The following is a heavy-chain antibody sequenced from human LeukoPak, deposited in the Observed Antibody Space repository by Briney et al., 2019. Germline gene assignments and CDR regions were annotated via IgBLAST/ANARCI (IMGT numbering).Heavy chain of an antibody. CDR2: IYYSGST. D-gene: IGHD3-10*01. V-gene: IGHV4-39*07. Sequence: SETLSLTCTVSGYSISSSSYYWGWIRQPPGKGLEWIGSIYYSGSTYYNPSLKSRVTISVDTSKNQFSLKLSSVTAADTAVYYCARVAQWFGEYPLDYWGQGTLVTVSS. CDR3: ARVAQWFGEYPLDY. J-gene: IGHJ4*02. CDR1: GYSISSSSYY.